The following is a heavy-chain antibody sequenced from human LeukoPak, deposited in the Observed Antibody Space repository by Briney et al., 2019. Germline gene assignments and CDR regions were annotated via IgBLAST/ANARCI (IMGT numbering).Heavy chain of an antibody. CDR1: GGSISSSSYY. CDR2: IYYSGST. Sequence: KTSETLSLTCTVSGGSISSSSYYWGWIRQPPGKGLEWIGSIYYSGSTYYNPSLKSRVTISVDTSKNQFSLKLSSVTAADTAVYYCARDRYGDYVIDYWGQGTLVTVSS. CDR3: ARDRYGDYVIDY. D-gene: IGHD4-17*01. J-gene: IGHJ4*02. V-gene: IGHV4-39*02.